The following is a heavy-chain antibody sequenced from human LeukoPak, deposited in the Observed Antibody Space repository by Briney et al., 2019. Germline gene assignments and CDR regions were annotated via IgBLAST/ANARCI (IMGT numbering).Heavy chain of an antibody. J-gene: IGHJ6*02. Sequence: GGSLRLSCAVSGFTFSSYAMSWVRQAPGKGLEWVSIITGSGGSTYYADSVKGRFAVSRDNSRNTLFLQMNSLRAEDTAVYYCAKNYASGRGVPYAMDVWGQGTTVTVAS. CDR3: AKNYASGRGVPYAMDV. V-gene: IGHV3-23*01. CDR2: ITGSGGST. D-gene: IGHD3-10*01. CDR1: GFTFSSYA.